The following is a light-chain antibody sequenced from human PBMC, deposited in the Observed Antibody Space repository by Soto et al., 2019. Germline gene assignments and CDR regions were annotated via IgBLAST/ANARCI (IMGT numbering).Light chain of an antibody. J-gene: IGKJ1*01. Sequence: DIQMTQSPSSLSASVGDRVTITCRASQSIRSYLNWYQQKPGKAPKVLIYDASSLQSGVPARFSGSGSRTDFTLTISSLQPEYFAPYFCQQRYTPPPWTFGQGTKVEIK. CDR3: QQRYTPPPWT. V-gene: IGKV1-39*01. CDR2: DAS. CDR1: QSIRSY.